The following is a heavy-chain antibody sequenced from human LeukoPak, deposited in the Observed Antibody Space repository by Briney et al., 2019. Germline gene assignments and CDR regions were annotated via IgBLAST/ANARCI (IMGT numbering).Heavy chain of an antibody. CDR3: ATDRGYYDSRGFGY. D-gene: IGHD3-22*01. J-gene: IGHJ4*02. V-gene: IGHV1-18*01. CDR2: ISAYNGNT. CDR1: GYTFTSYG. Sequence: GASVKVSCKASGYTFTSYGISWVRQAPGQGLEWMGWISAYNGNTNYAQKLQGRVTMTTDTSTSTAYMELRSLRSDDTAVYYCATDRGYYDSRGFGYWGQGTLVTVSS.